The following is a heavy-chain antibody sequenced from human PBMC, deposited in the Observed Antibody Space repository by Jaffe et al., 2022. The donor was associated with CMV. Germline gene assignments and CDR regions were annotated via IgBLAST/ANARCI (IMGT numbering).Heavy chain of an antibody. Sequence: QVQLVQSGAEVKKPGASVKVSCKTSGYTFTTYGISWVRQAPGQGLEWMGWISAYNGDTNYAQKFQDRVTMTTDTSTSTAYMELRSLRSDDTAMYYCARDRTLYCTNGECYYYYYYYYMDVWGEGTTVTVS. CDR1: GYTFTTYG. D-gene: IGHD2-8*01. CDR2: ISAYNGDT. V-gene: IGHV1-18*04. CDR3: ARDRTLYCTNGECYYYYYYYYMDV. J-gene: IGHJ6*03.